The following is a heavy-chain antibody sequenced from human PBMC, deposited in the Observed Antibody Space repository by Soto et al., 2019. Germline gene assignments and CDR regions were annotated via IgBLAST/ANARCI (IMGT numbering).Heavy chain of an antibody. CDR3: AKDLQYMPPVYGDYFPDDAFDI. Sequence: GGSLRLSCAASGFTFSSYAMSWVRQAPGKGLEWVSAISGSGGSTYYADSVKGRFTISRDNSKNTLYLQMNSLRAEDTAVYYCAKDLQYMPPVYGDYFPDDAFDIWGQGTMVTVSS. CDR1: GFTFSSYA. D-gene: IGHD4-17*01. V-gene: IGHV3-23*01. CDR2: ISGSGGST. J-gene: IGHJ3*02.